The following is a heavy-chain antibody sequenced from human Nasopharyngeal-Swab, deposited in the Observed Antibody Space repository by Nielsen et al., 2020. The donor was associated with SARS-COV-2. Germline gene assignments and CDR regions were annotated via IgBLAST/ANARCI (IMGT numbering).Heavy chain of an antibody. Sequence: ASVKVSCKTSGYTFSGYGIAWVRQAPGQGLEWLGWISPYNDYTHYAQKFQGSVTMTSDTSTSTAYLELRSLTSDDTAVYYCARELGVGLFDYWGQGTLVTVSS. CDR1: GYTFSGYG. CDR2: ISPYNDYT. J-gene: IGHJ4*02. CDR3: ARELGVGLFDY. V-gene: IGHV1-18*01. D-gene: IGHD3-16*01.